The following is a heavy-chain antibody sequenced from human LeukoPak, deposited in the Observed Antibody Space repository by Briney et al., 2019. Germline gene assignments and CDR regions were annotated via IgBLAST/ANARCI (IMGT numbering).Heavy chain of an antibody. J-gene: IGHJ4*02. CDR2: IYYSGST. D-gene: IGHD5-12*01. CDR1: GGSISSYY. Sequence: SETLSLTCTVSGGSISSYYWSWIRQPPRNGMEWIGYIYYSGSTNYNPSLKSRVTISVDTSKNQFSLKLSSVTAADTAVYYCARGRGYSGYDYFDYWGQGTLVTVSS. V-gene: IGHV4-59*01. CDR3: ARGRGYSGYDYFDY.